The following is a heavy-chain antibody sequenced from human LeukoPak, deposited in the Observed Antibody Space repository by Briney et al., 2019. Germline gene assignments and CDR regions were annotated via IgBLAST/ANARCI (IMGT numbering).Heavy chain of an antibody. CDR1: GGSISSYY. D-gene: IGHD2-21*01. CDR2: MYYSGST. V-gene: IGHV4-59*12. J-gene: IGHJ3*02. CDR3: ARGLDTNDWSDAFDI. Sequence: SETLSLTCTVSGGSISSYYWSWIRQPPGKGLEWIGYMYYSGSTYSNLSLKSRVTISVDTSKNQFSLKLSSVTAADTAVYYCARGLDTNDWSDAFDIWGQGTMVTVSS.